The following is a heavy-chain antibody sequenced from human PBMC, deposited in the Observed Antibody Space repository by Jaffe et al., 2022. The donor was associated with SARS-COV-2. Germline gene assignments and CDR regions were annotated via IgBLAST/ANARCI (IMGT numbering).Heavy chain of an antibody. J-gene: IGHJ4*02. CDR1: GFSLSNPRMG. Sequence: QVTLKESGPVLVKPTETLTLTCTVSGFSLSNPRMGVSWIRQPPGKALEWLAHIFSNDEKSYSTSLKSRLTISKDTSKSQVVLTMTNMDPVDTATYYCARHDYASGSLPDYWGQGALVTVSS. V-gene: IGHV2-26*01. CDR2: IFSNDEK. D-gene: IGHD3-10*01. CDR3: ARHDYASGSLPDY.